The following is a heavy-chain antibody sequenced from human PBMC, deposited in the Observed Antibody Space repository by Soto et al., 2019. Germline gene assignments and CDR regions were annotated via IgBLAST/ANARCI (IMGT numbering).Heavy chain of an antibody. CDR1: GYIFVNYG. J-gene: IGHJ6*02. V-gene: IGHV1-18*01. CDR3: VMVDNYVTPTPQDV. Sequence: QVQLVQSGDEVKKPGASVKVSCKASGYIFVNYGIAWVRQAPGQGLEWMGWISPYTGNTHSASKVQGRLTMTTDTSTRTAYMDRGSLTSDDTAVYYCVMVDNYVTPTPQDVWGQGTRSPFP. D-gene: IGHD3-16*01. CDR2: ISPYTGNT.